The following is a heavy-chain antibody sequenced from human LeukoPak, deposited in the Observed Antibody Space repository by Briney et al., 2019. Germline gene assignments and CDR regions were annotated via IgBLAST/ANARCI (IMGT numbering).Heavy chain of an antibody. Sequence: GGSLRLSCAASGFTFSSYAVSWVRQAPGKGLEWVSAISGSGGSTYYADSVKGRFTISRDNSKNTLYLQMNSQRAEDTAVYYCAKEGGGILTGYYTYWGQGTLVTVSS. J-gene: IGHJ4*02. D-gene: IGHD3-9*01. CDR1: GFTFSSYA. V-gene: IGHV3-23*01. CDR3: AKEGGGILTGYYTY. CDR2: ISGSGGST.